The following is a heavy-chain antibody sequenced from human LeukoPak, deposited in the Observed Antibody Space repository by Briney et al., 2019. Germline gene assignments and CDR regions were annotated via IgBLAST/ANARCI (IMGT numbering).Heavy chain of an antibody. CDR1: GYTFTGYY. D-gene: IGHD6-13*01. Sequence: GASVKVSCKASGYTFTGYYMHWARQAPGQGLEWMGRINPNSGGTNYAQKFQGRVTMTRDTSISTAYMELSRLRSDDTAVYYCARDSHALFHGTAAAANQGDYWGQGTLVTVSS. CDR2: INPNSGGT. V-gene: IGHV1-2*06. J-gene: IGHJ4*02. CDR3: ARDSHALFHGTAAAANQGDY.